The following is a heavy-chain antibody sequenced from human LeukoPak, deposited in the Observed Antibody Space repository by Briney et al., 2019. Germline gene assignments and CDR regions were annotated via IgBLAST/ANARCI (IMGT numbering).Heavy chain of an antibody. CDR2: ISGSDFST. D-gene: IGHD5-12*01. CDR1: GFPFISYA. J-gene: IGHJ4*02. V-gene: IGHV3-23*01. CDR3: AKDKDNGYDGIY. Sequence: GGSLRLSCAASGFPFISYAMSWVRQAPGKGLEWVSSISGSDFSTYYADSVKGRFTISRDNSKNTLYLQMHSLRAEDTALYYCAKDKDNGYDGIYWGQGTLVTVSS.